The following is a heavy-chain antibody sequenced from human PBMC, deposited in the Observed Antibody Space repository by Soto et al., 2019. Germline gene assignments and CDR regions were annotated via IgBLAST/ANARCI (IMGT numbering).Heavy chain of an antibody. CDR1: GGTFSSYA. V-gene: IGHV1-69*13. CDR3: ASTSGYYLGTYYYYGMDV. J-gene: IGHJ6*02. Sequence: ASVKVSCKASGGTFSSYAISWVRQAPGQGLEWMGGIIPIFGTANYAQKFQGRVTITADESTSTAYMELSSLRSEDTAVYYCASTSGYYLGTYYYYGMDVWGQGTTVTVSS. D-gene: IGHD3-22*01. CDR2: IIPIFGTA.